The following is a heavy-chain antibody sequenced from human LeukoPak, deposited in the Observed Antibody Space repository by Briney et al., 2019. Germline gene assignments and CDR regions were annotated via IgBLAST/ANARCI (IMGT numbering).Heavy chain of an antibody. CDR1: GYTFTSYY. D-gene: IGHD6-19*01. V-gene: IGHV1-46*01. CDR3: ARGGSSGWYLSYTDAFDI. CDR2: INPSGGST. J-gene: IGHJ3*02. Sequence: GASVKVSCKASGYTFTSYYMHWVRQAPGQGLEWMGIINPSGGSTSYAQKFQGRVTMTRDMSTSTVYMELSSLRAEDTAVYYCARGGSSGWYLSYTDAFDIWGQGTMVTVSS.